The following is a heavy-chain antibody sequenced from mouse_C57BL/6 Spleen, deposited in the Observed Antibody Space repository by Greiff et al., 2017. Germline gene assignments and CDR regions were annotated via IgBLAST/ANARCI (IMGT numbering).Heavy chain of an antibody. CDR2: IDPSVSYT. Sequence: QVQLQQPGAELVMPGASVKLSCKASGYTFTSYWMHWVKQRPGQGLEWIGEIDPSVSYTNYNQKFKGKSTLTVDKSSSTAYMQLSSLTSEDSAVYYCARDITTVVGKGFDYWGQGTTLTVSS. V-gene: IGHV1-69*01. D-gene: IGHD1-1*01. J-gene: IGHJ2*01. CDR1: GYTFTSYW. CDR3: ARDITTVVGKGFDY.